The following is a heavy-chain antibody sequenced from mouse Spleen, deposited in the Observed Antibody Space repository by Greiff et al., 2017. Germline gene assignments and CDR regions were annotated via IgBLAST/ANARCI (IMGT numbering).Heavy chain of an antibody. V-gene: IGHV1S137*01. CDR1: GYTFTDYA. D-gene: IGHD4-1*01. CDR2: ISTYYGDA. J-gene: IGHJ4*01. CDR3: ARGNWDAMDY. Sequence: VKLQESGAELVRPGVSVKISCKGSGYTFTDYAMHWVKQSHAKSLEWIGVISTYYGDASYNQKFKGKATMTVDKSSSTAYMELARLTSEDSAIYYCARGNWDAMDYWGQGTSVTVSS.